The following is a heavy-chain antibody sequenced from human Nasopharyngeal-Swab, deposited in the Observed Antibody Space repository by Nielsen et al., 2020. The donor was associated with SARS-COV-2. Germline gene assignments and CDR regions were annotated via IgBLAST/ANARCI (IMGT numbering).Heavy chain of an antibody. Sequence: SETLSLTCTVSGGSISSYYWSWIRQPPGKGLEWSGYIYYSGSTNYNPSLKSRVTISVDTSKNQFSLRLSSVTAADTAVYYCAARGYSSPFDYWGQGTLVTVSS. D-gene: IGHD6-19*01. CDR2: IYYSGST. V-gene: IGHV4-59*01. CDR3: AARGYSSPFDY. CDR1: GGSISSYY. J-gene: IGHJ4*02.